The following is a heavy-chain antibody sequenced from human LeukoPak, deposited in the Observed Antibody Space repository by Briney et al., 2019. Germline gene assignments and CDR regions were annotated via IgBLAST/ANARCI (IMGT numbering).Heavy chain of an antibody. J-gene: IGHJ5*02. CDR2: IKQDGSEN. V-gene: IGHV3-7*01. CDR3: ARGPIGSNWFDP. D-gene: IGHD5/OR15-5a*01. Sequence: PGGSLRLSCAASGFTFSGYWMSWVRQAPGKGLEWVANIKQDGSENYYVDSVKGRFTISRDNAKNSLYLQMNSLRVEDTALYYCARGPIGSNWFDPWGQGTLVTVSS. CDR1: GFTFSGYW.